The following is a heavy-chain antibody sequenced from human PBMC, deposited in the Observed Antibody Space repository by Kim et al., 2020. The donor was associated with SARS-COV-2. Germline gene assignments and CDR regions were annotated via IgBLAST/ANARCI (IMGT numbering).Heavy chain of an antibody. CDR3: ARGPVSSVIVVVPAARGIDY. CDR2: IYYSGST. Sequence: SETLSLTCTVSGGSISSGGYYWSWIRQHPGKGLEWIGYIYYSGSTYYNPSLKSRVTISVDTSKNQFSLKLSSVTAADTAVYYCARGPVSSVIVVVPAARGIDYWGQGTLVTVSS. J-gene: IGHJ4*02. V-gene: IGHV4-31*03. D-gene: IGHD2-2*01. CDR1: GGSISSGGYY.